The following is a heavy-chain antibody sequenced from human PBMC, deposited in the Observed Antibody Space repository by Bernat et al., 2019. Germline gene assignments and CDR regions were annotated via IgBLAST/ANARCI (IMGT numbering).Heavy chain of an antibody. CDR1: GFTFSDYY. V-gene: IGHV3-30*18. J-gene: IGHJ3*02. CDR2: ISYDGSNK. CDR3: AKARVEAQTRHDAFDI. D-gene: IGHD2-15*01. Sequence: QVQLVESGGGLVKPGGSLRLSCAASGFTFSDYYMSWIRQAPGKGLEWVAVISYDGSNKYYADSVKGRFTISRDNSKNTLYLQMNSLRAEDTAVYYCAKARVEAQTRHDAFDIWGQGTMVTVSS.